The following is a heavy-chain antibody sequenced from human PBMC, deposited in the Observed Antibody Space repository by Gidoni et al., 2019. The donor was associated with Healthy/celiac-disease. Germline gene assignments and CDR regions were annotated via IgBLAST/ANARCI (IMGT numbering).Heavy chain of an antibody. CDR1: GFTFSSYG. Sequence: QVQLVESGGGVVQPGRSLRLSCAASGFTFSSYGMHWVRQAPGKGLEWVAVIWYDGSNKYYADSEKGRFTISRDNSKNTLYLQMNSLRAEDTAVYYCARARGYSYGSFDYWGQGTLVTVSS. V-gene: IGHV3-33*01. D-gene: IGHD5-18*01. CDR3: ARARGYSYGSFDY. J-gene: IGHJ4*02. CDR2: IWYDGSNK.